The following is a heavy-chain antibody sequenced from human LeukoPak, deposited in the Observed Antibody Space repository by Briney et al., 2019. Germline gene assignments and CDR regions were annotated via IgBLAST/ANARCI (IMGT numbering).Heavy chain of an antibody. V-gene: IGHV6-1*01. D-gene: IGHD2-15*01. Sequence: SQTLSLTCAISGDSVSSNSAAWNWIRQSPSRGLEWLGRTYYRSKWYNDYAVSVKSRITINPDTSKNQFSLQLNSVTPEDTAVYYCARDVVAATSPYYYYGMDVWGPGTTVTVSS. CDR3: ARDVVAATSPYYYYGMDV. CDR1: GDSVSSNSAA. CDR2: TYYRSKWYN. J-gene: IGHJ6*02.